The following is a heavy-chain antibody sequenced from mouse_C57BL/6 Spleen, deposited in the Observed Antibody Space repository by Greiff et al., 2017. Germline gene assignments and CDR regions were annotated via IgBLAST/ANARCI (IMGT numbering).Heavy chain of an antibody. V-gene: IGHV1-82*01. Sequence: QVQLQQSGPELVKPGASVKISCKASGYAFSSSWMNWVKQRPGKGLEWIGRIYPGDGDTNYNGKFKGKATLTADKSSSTAYMQLSSLTSEDSAVYFCARSFITTVVEGWYFDVWGTGTTVTFSS. D-gene: IGHD1-1*01. CDR2: IYPGDGDT. J-gene: IGHJ1*03. CDR1: GYAFSSSW. CDR3: ARSFITTVVEGWYFDV.